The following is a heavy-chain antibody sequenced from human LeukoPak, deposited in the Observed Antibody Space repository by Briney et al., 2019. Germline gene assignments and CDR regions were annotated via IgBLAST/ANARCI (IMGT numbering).Heavy chain of an antibody. D-gene: IGHD3-22*01. J-gene: IGHJ3*02. CDR2: ISSSSSYI. CDR1: GFTFSSYS. CDR3: ASTLTMIVVVTDGDAFDI. Sequence: PGGSLRLSCAASGFTFSSYSMNWVRQAPGKGLEWVSSISSSSSYIYYADSVKGRFTISRDNAKNSLYLQMNSLRAEDTAVYYCASTLTMIVVVTDGDAFDIWGQGTMVTVSS. V-gene: IGHV3-21*01.